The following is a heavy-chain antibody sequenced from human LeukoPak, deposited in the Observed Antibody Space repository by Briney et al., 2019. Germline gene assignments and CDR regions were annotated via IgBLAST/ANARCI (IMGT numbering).Heavy chain of an antibody. CDR2: IWYDGSKK. V-gene: IGHV3-33*01. CDR1: GFTFSNYG. Sequence: GGSLRLSCAASGFTFSNYGMHWVRQAPGKGLEWVAVIWYDGSKKYYTDSVKGRFTISRDNSKNTLYLQTNSLRAEDTAVYYCARDLTYGDPGGWGQGTLVTVSS. J-gene: IGHJ4*02. CDR3: ARDLTYGDPGG. D-gene: IGHD4-17*01.